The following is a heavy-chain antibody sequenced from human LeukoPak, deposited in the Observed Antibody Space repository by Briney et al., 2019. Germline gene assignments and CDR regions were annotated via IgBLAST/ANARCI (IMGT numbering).Heavy chain of an antibody. Sequence: SETLSLTCTVSGGSISSYYWSWIRQPPGKGLECIGYIYYSGSTNYNPSLKSRVTISVDTSKNQFSLKLSSVTAADTAVYYCARSYYSSAPDYWGQGTLVTVSS. CDR3: ARSYYSSAPDY. V-gene: IGHV4-59*01. CDR1: GGSISSYY. J-gene: IGHJ4*02. D-gene: IGHD6-25*01. CDR2: IYYSGST.